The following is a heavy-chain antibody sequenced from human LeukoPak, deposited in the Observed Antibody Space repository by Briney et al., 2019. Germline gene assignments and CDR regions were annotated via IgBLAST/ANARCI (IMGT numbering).Heavy chain of an antibody. CDR1: GYSFTSYW. CDR3: ARPSPATGYCSSTSCKAAFDI. D-gene: IGHD2-2*03. Sequence: GESLKISCKGFGYSFTSYWIGWVRQMPGKGLEWMGIIYPGDSDTGYSPPFQGQVTTSADKSISTAYLQWSSLKASDTAMYYCARPSPATGYCSSTSCKAAFDIWGQGTMVTVSS. J-gene: IGHJ3*02. V-gene: IGHV5-51*01. CDR2: IYPGDSDT.